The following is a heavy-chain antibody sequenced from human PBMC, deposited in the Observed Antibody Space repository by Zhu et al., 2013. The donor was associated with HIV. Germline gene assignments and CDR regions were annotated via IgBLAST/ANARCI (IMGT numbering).Heavy chain of an antibody. V-gene: IGHV1-58*01. CDR3: AMIVVVTGGEDP. D-gene: IGHD3-22*01. CDR1: GFTFTSSA. J-gene: IGHJ5*02. Sequence: QLVQSGPEVKKPGTSVKVSCKASGFTFTSSAVQWVRQARGQRLEWIGWIVVGSGNTNYAQKFQERVTITRDMSTSTAYMELSSLRSEDTAVYYCAMIVVVTGGEDPWGQGTLVTVSS. CDR2: IVVGSGNT.